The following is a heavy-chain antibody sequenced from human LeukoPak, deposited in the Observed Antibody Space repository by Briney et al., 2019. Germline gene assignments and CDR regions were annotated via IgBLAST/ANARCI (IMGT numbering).Heavy chain of an antibody. CDR3: ARQVSGLGDFDY. CDR2: MSYSGST. Sequence: SETLSLTCSVSGGSVRSGNYYWSWLRQPPGKGLEWIGYMSYSGSTNYNPSLKSRVTISVDTSKNQFSLKLSSVTAADTAVYYCARQVSGLGDFDYWGQGTLVTVSS. J-gene: IGHJ4*02. V-gene: IGHV4-61*01. D-gene: IGHD5-12*01. CDR1: GGSVRSGNYY.